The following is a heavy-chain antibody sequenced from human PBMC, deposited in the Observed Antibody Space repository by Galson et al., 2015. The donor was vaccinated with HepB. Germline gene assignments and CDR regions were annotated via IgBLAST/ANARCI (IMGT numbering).Heavy chain of an antibody. CDR1: GGSISSGGYF. Sequence: TLSLTCTVSGGSISSGGYFWSWIRQHPGKGLEWIGYTSYRGSTNYNPSLKSRLTISVDTSNNQFSLKLTSVTAADTAVYYCARGGFLWFSNLLTWFDPWGQGILVTVSS. V-gene: IGHV4-31*03. CDR2: TSYRGST. D-gene: IGHD3-10*01. CDR3: ARGGFLWFSNLLTWFDP. J-gene: IGHJ5*02.